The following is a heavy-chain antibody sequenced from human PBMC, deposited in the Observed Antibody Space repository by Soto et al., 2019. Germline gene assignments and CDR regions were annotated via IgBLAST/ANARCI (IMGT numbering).Heavy chain of an antibody. V-gene: IGHV4-4*07. CDR1: GGSMFSYY. CDR2: IYGSGGT. D-gene: IGHD3-16*01. CDR3: AREGASSYASRHFDN. Sequence: SETLSLTCTVSGGSMFSYYWSWIRQPAGKGLEWIARIYGSGGTNYNPSLKSRVTMSLDTSKNKFSLRLTSVTAADTAVYYCAREGASSYASRHFDNWGPGTLVTAPQ. J-gene: IGHJ4*02.